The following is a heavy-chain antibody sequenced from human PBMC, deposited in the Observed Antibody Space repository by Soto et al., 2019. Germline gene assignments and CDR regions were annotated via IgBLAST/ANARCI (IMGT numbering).Heavy chain of an antibody. Sequence: DLEESGGGLVQPGGSLRLSCVASGFPFGDFWMTWVRQSPGSGLEWVANIKQDGGEQHYSDSVKGRFTISRDNADNSLHLQMNSLRAEDTAVYYCARSGGGFIYASPLWVWGQGTLVTVDS. CDR1: GFPFGDFW. J-gene: IGHJ1*01. CDR3: ARSGGGFIYASPLWV. V-gene: IGHV3-7*03. CDR2: IKQDGGEQ. D-gene: IGHD3-16*01.